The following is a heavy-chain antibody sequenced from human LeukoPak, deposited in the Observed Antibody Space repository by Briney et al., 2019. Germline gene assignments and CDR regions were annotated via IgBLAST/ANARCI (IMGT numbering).Heavy chain of an antibody. J-gene: IGHJ4*02. CDR1: GFTFNSYV. Sequence: GGSLRLSCPASGFTFNSYVIPWVRQAPGKGLEYVSGIRGDGASTYYADSVKGRFTISRDNSKNTLYVQMTSLRAEDTAVYYCVYQVQGVVKWGQGTLVTVSS. CDR2: IRGDGAST. V-gene: IGHV3-64*05. CDR3: VYQVQGVVK. D-gene: IGHD3-3*01.